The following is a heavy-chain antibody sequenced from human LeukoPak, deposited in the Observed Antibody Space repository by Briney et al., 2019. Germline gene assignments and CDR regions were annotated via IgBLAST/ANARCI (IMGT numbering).Heavy chain of an antibody. CDR1: GGSIGSGGYS. J-gene: IGHJ4*02. V-gene: IGHV4-30-2*01. D-gene: IGHD5-12*01. CDR2: IYHSGST. CDR3: ARGSSGYVNY. Sequence: PSETLSLTCAVSGGSIGSGGYSWSWIRQPPGKGLEWIGYIYHSGSTYYNPSLKSRVTMSVDRSKNQFSLKLSSVTAADTAMYYCARGSSGYVNYWGQGTLVTVSS.